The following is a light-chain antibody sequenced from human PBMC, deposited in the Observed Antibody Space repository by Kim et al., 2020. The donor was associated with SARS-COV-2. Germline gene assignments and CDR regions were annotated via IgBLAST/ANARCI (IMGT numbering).Light chain of an antibody. CDR2: YDD. V-gene: IGLV1-36*01. Sequence: QSVLTQPPSVSEAPRQRVTISCSGSSSNIGNNAVNWYQQLPGKAPKLLIYYDDLLPSGVSDRFSDSKSGTSASRAISGLQSEDEADYYCAAWDDSLNGPGVFGGGTQLTVL. CDR3: AAWDDSLNGPGV. J-gene: IGLJ2*01. CDR1: SSNIGNNA.